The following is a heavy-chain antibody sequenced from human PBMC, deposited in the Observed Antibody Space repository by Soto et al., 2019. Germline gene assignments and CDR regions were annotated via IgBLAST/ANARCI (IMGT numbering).Heavy chain of an antibody. CDR3: AKTYGGMYYFDY. V-gene: IGHV3-23*01. Sequence: EVQLLESGGGLVQPGGSLRLSCAASGFTFSSYAMSWVRQAPGKGLEWVSAISGSGGSTYYADSVKGRFTISRDNSKNTLDLQMNLLRAEDTAVYYCAKTYGGMYYFDYWGQGTLVTVSS. CDR1: GFTFSSYA. CDR2: ISGSGGST. J-gene: IGHJ4*02. D-gene: IGHD2-15*01.